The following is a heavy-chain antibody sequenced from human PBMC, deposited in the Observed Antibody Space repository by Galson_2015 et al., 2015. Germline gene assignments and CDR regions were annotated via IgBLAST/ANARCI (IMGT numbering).Heavy chain of an antibody. D-gene: IGHD1-26*01. Sequence: SLRLSCAASGFTFSSYGMHWVRQAPGKGLEWVAVISYDGSNKYYADSVKGRFTISRDNSKNTLYLQMNSLRAEDTAVYYCAKGAWAQYYFDYWGQGTLVAVSS. V-gene: IGHV3-30*18. CDR3: AKGAWAQYYFDY. J-gene: IGHJ4*02. CDR1: GFTFSSYG. CDR2: ISYDGSNK.